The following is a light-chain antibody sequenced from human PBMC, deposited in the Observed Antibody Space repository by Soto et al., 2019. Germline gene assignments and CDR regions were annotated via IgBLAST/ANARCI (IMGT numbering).Light chain of an antibody. CDR1: SSDVGGYKY. CDR2: GVS. V-gene: IGLV2-11*01. J-gene: IGLJ1*01. Sequence: QSVLTQPRSVSGSPGQSVTISCTGTSSDVGGYKYVSWYQQKPGKAPKLIIYGVSRWPSGVPNLFSGSKSGNRASLTISGLQAEDEGDYYCCSYAGGPEVFGTGTKLTVL. CDR3: CSYAGGPEV.